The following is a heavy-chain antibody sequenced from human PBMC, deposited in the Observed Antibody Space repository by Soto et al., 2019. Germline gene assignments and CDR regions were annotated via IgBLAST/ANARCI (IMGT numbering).Heavy chain of an antibody. D-gene: IGHD2-15*01. CDR3: TRGYCSGDSCYYYYGMDV. J-gene: IGHJ6*02. CDR2: IRSKANSYAT. V-gene: IGHV3-73*01. CDR1: GFSFSGSA. Sequence: SGESLKISCAASGFSFSGSAMHWVRQASGKGLEWVGRIRSKANSYATAYAASMKGRFTISRDDSKNTAYLQMNSLKTDDTAVYYCTRGYCSGDSCYYYYGMDVWGQGTTVTVSS.